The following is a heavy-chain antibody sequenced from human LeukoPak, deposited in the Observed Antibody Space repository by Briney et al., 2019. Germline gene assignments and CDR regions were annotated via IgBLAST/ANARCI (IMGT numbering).Heavy chain of an antibody. CDR3: ARLARYSWSPISPLCYYYYMDV. J-gene: IGHJ6*03. V-gene: IGHV1-46*01. D-gene: IGHD1-26*01. CDR2: INPSGGST. CDR1: EYTFTSYY. Sequence: ASVKVSCKASEYTFTSYYMHWVRQAPGQGLEWMGIINPSGGSTSYAQKFQGRVTMTRDMSTSTVYMELSSLRSEDTAVYYCARLARYSWSPISPLCYYYYMDVWGKGTTVTVSS.